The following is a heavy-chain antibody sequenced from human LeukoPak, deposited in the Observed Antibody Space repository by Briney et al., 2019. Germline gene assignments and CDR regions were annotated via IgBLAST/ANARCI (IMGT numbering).Heavy chain of an antibody. D-gene: IGHD5-12*01. V-gene: IGHV1-2*02. CDR1: GYIFTGYY. Sequence: SSVKVFCKASGYIFTGYYLHWVRQAPGQGIEWMGWSDPTSGSTNYAQKFQGRVTMTRDTSISTAYMELSRLRSDDTAVYYCARGPGGGYDWLGYWGQGTLVTVSS. CDR2: SDPTSGST. CDR3: ARGPGGGYDWLGY. J-gene: IGHJ4*02.